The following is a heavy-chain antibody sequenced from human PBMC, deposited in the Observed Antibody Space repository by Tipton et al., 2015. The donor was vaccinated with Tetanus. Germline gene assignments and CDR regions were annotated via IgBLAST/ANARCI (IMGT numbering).Heavy chain of an antibody. CDR1: GASINAGGYL. J-gene: IGHJ4*02. D-gene: IGHD3-9*01. Sequence: TLSLTCTVSGASINAGGYLWTWVRQQPGKGLEWIGNIYYTAHNSYNPSLDSRVSISVDTSKNQCSLRLTSVTAADTAVYFCARHSSLKALNYWGQGTLVTASS. CDR2: IYYTAHN. V-gene: IGHV4-31*03. CDR3: ARHSSLKALNY.